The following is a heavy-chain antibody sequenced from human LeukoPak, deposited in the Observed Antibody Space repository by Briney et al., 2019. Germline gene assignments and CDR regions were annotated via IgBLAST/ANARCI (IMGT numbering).Heavy chain of an antibody. D-gene: IGHD2-15*01. Sequence: GGSLRLSCAASGFTFSSYDMNWVRQAPGKGLEWVSYISSGSRTVYYADSVKGRFTISRDNSKNTLYLEMNSLRAEDTAVYYCARDVGCRSFDYWGQGTLVTVSS. CDR3: ARDVGCRSFDY. V-gene: IGHV3-48*01. J-gene: IGHJ4*02. CDR1: GFTFSSYD. CDR2: ISSGSRTV.